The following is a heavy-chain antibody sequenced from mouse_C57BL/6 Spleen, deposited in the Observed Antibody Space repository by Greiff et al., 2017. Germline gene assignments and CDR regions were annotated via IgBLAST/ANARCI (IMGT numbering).Heavy chain of an antibody. Sequence: QVQLQQPGAELVRPGSSVKLSCKASGYTFTSYWMHWVKQRPIQGLEWIGNIDPSDSETHYNQKFKDKATLTVDKSSSTAYMQLSSLTSEDSAVYYCAIQLRLPYYAMGYWGQGTSVTVAS. CDR3: AIQLRLPYYAMGY. J-gene: IGHJ4*01. V-gene: IGHV1-52*01. D-gene: IGHD3-2*02. CDR2: IDPSDSET. CDR1: GYTFTSYW.